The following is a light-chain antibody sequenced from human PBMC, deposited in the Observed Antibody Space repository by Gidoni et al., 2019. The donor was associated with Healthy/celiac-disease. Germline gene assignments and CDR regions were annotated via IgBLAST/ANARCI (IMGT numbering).Light chain of an antibody. J-gene: IGKJ3*01. Sequence: LTQSPATLSLSPGERATLSCRASQSVSSYLAWYQQKPGQAPRLLIYDASNRATGIPARFSGSGSGTDFTLTISSLEPEDFAVYYCQQRSNWPRTFGPGTKVDIK. CDR2: DAS. CDR1: QSVSSY. V-gene: IGKV3-11*01. CDR3: QQRSNWPRT.